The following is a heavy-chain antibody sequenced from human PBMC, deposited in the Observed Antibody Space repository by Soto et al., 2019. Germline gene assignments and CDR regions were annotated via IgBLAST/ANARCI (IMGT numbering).Heavy chain of an antibody. CDR2: ISGGGGST. CDR3: AKVSLGATTITDYYYYGLDV. V-gene: IGHV3-23*01. D-gene: IGHD1-26*01. J-gene: IGHJ6*02. CDR1: GFTFSSYA. Sequence: GGSLRLSCAASGFTFSSYAMSWVRQAPGKGLEWVSAISGGGGSTYYADSVKGRVTISRDNSKNTFYLQMNSLRAEDTAVYYCAKVSLGATTITDYYYYGLDVWGQGTTVTVSS.